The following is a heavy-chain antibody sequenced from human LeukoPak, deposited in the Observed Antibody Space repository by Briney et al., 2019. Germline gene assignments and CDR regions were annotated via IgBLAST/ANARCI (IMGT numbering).Heavy chain of an antibody. CDR2: INPNNGGT. CDR1: GYTFTDYY. Sequence: ASVKVSCKASGYTFTDYYIHWVRQAPGQGLEWMGWINPNNGGTNYAEKFQGRVTMTRDTSISTAYMELSSLRSDDTAVYYCARGDYSGSPRPDYWGQGTLVTVSS. D-gene: IGHD1-26*01. V-gene: IGHV1-2*02. J-gene: IGHJ4*02. CDR3: ARGDYSGSPRPDY.